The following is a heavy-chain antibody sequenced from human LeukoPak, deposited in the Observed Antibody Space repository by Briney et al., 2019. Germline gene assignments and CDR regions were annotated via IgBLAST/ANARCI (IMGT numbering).Heavy chain of an antibody. V-gene: IGHV3-23*01. CDR3: AKALMTTVTSSDY. CDR1: GFTFSSYA. D-gene: IGHD4-11*01. J-gene: IGHJ4*02. CDR2: ISGSGGGT. Sequence: PGRSLRLSCAASGFTFSSYAMSWVRQAPGKGLEWVSAISGSGGGTYYADSVKGRFTISRDNSKNTLYLQMNSLRAEDTAIYYCAKALMTTVTSSDYWGQGTLVTVSS.